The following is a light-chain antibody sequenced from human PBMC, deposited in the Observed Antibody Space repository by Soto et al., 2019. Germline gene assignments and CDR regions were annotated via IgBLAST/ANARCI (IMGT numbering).Light chain of an antibody. Sequence: DIQMTQSPSSLSASVGDRVTITCQASQDISNYLNWYQQKPGKAPKLLIYDASNLETGVPSRLSGSGSGTDFTFTISSLQPEDIATYYCQQYDNLPLTFGGGTRLEIK. CDR1: QDISNY. CDR2: DAS. V-gene: IGKV1-33*01. CDR3: QQYDNLPLT. J-gene: IGKJ5*01.